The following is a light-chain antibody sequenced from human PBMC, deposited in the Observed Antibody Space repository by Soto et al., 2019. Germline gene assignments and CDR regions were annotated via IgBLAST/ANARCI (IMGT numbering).Light chain of an antibody. CDR2: EVS. CDR1: SSDVGSYNL. CDR3: CSYAGSSYYV. J-gene: IGLJ1*01. V-gene: IGLV2-23*02. Sequence: QSALTQPASVSGSPGQSITISCTGTSSDVGSYNLVSWYQQHPGKAPKLMIYEVSKRPSGVSNRFSCSKSGHTASLTISGLQAEDEADYYCCSYAGSSYYVFGTGTKVTVL.